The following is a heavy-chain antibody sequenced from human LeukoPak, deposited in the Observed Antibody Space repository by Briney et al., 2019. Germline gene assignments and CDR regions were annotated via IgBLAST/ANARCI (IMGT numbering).Heavy chain of an antibody. CDR2: IIPIFGTA. Sequence: ASVKVSCKXSXGTFSSYAISWVRQAPGQGLEWMGGIIPIFGTANYAQKFQGRVTITTDESTSTAYMELSSLRSEDTAVYYCARGPKYCSSTSCYDNWFDPWGQGTLVTVSS. CDR3: ARGPKYCSSTSCYDNWFDP. J-gene: IGHJ5*02. CDR1: XGTFSSYA. V-gene: IGHV1-69*05. D-gene: IGHD2-2*01.